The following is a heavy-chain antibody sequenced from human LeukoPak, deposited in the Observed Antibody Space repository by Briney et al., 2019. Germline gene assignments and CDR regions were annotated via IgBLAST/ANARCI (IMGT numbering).Heavy chain of an antibody. CDR2: VSNSGCT. CDR1: KHSLQDYY. CDR3: ARYEVGSSWAQAFDV. J-gene: IGHJ3*01. V-gene: IGHV4-59*01. D-gene: IGHD6-13*01. Sequence: SETLSLTCGFWKHSLQDYYWNCITQPPGRGLVCIGFVSNSGCTNYNPSITSRVTISISTSQRQFSLRLPSVTAADTAVYYCARYEVGSSWAQAFDVWGQGTMVTVSS.